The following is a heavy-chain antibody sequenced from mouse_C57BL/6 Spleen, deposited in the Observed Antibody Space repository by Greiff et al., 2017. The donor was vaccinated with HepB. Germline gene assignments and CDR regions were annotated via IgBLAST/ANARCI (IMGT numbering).Heavy chain of an antibody. J-gene: IGHJ4*01. V-gene: IGHV5-4*01. CDR2: ISDGGSYT. CDR3: ARADYLYAMDY. D-gene: IGHD2-4*01. CDR1: GFTFSSYA. Sequence: EVQLQESGGGLVKPGGSLKLSCAASGFTFSSYAMSWVRQTPEKRLEWVATISDGGSYTYYPDNVKGRFTISRDNAKNNLYLQMSHLKSEDTAMYYCARADYLYAMDYWGQGTSVTVSS.